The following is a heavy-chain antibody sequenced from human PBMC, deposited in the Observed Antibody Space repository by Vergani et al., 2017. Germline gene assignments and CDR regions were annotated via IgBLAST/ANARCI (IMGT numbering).Heavy chain of an antibody. CDR3: AKDRYCSTTICYTGTPHDAFDI. CDR1: GFPLSSYA. Sequence: EVQLLESGGALVQPGGSLRLSCAASGFPLSSYAMSWVRQAPGKGLEWVSGITGSGGSTYYADSVKGRFTISRDNSKNTLYLKMNSLRAEDTFLYYCAKDRYCSTTICYTGTPHDAFDIWGQGTMVTVSS. D-gene: IGHD2-2*02. V-gene: IGHV3-23*01. CDR2: ITGSGGST. J-gene: IGHJ3*02.